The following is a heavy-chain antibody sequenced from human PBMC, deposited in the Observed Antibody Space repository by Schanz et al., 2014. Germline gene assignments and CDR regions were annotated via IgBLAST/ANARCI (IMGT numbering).Heavy chain of an antibody. J-gene: IGHJ3*02. CDR1: GFTVSSNY. D-gene: IGHD2-2*01. CDR3: AKRCSSTSCSHGAFDI. Sequence: EVQLVESGGGLIQPGGSLRLSCVASGFTVSSNYMSWVRQAPGKGLEWVSVIYSDGRTYYGDSVKGRFTISRDNSKNTSYLPMNSVRGEDTAMYYCAKRCSSTSCSHGAFDIWGQGTMVTVSS. V-gene: IGHV3-53*01. CDR2: IYSDGRT.